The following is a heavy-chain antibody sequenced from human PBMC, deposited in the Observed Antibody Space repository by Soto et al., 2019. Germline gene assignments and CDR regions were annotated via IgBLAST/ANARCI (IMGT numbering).Heavy chain of an antibody. V-gene: IGHV3-74*01. CDR2: IHSDGSST. D-gene: IGHD2-21*02. CDR1: GFTFSYYW. J-gene: IGHJ3*01. CDR3: ARGDRGAFDL. Sequence: EVQLVESEGGLVQPGGSLRLPCAASGFTFSYYWMHWVRQAPGQGLVWVSRIHSDGSSTTYADSVKGRFTISRDNAKNTLYLQMNSLRAEDTAVYYCARGDRGAFDLWGQGTMVTVSS.